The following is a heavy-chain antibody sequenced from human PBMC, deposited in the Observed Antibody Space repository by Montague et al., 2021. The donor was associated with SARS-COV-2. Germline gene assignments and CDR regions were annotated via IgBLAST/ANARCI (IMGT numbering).Heavy chain of an antibody. CDR2: IYYSGST. Sequence: SETLSLTCTVSGGSIRYSSYYWGWIRQPPGKGLEWIGSIYYSGSTYYNPPLKSRVTISVDPSKNQFSLKLSSVTAADTAVYYCVRGDDYPNIDFWGQGITVTVSS. CDR1: GGSIRYSSYY. D-gene: IGHD4-11*01. CDR3: VRGDDYPNIDF. V-gene: IGHV4-39*01. J-gene: IGHJ4*02.